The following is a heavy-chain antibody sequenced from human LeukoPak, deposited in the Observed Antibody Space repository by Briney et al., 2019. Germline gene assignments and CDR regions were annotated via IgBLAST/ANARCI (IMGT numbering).Heavy chain of an antibody. J-gene: IGHJ3*02. CDR2: IYYSGST. D-gene: IGHD3-22*01. V-gene: IGHV4-59*01. Sequence: SETLSLTCTVSAGSISSYSWSWIRQPPGKGLEWIGYIYYSGSTNYNPSLKSRVTISVDTSKNQFSLKLSSVHAAAPAVYSFARLYDSSGYSDAFDIWGEGTMVTVSS. CDR1: AGSISSYS. CDR3: ARLYDSSGYSDAFDI.